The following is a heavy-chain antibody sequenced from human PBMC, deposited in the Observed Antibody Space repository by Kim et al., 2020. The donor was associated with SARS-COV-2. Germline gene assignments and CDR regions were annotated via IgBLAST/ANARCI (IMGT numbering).Heavy chain of an antibody. D-gene: IGHD1-1*01. CDR1: GFIFSTYD. V-gene: IGHV3-23*01. J-gene: IGHJ4*02. Sequence: GGSLRVSCAASGFIFSTYDMSWVRQAPGKGLEWISAITRDGSTFYADSVKGRFTISRDNSENTLHLQMGSLRVEDTGVYYCAREPARRADYWGRGTLVTV. CDR2: ITRDGST. CDR3: AREPARRADY.